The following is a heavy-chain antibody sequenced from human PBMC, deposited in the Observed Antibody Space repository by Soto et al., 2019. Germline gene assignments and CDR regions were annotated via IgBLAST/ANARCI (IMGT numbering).Heavy chain of an antibody. CDR2: INHLGTT. J-gene: IGHJ4*02. V-gene: IGHV4-30-2*01. D-gene: IGHD1-26*01. CDR1: GASITYGGYS. Sequence: SETLSLTCTVSGASITYGGYSWSWIRQTPGKGLEWIGYINHLGTTFYNPSFESRLTLSIDRAKNQFSLNLNSMSAADRAVYFCARGGGSDSFDYWGQGIPVTVSS. CDR3: ARGGGSDSFDY.